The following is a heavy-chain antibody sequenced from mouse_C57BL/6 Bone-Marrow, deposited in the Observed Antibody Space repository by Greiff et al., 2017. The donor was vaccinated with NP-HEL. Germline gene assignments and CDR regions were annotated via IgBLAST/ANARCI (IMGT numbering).Heavy chain of an antibody. V-gene: IGHV1-15*01. J-gene: IGHJ3*01. Sequence: VQLQQSGAELVRPGASVTLSCKASGYTFTDYEMHWVKQTPVHGLEWIGAIDPETGGTAYNQKFKGKAILTADKSSSTAYMELRSLTSEDSAVYYCTRPTMVTGAYWGQGTLVTVSA. CDR3: TRPTMVTGAY. CDR2: IDPETGGT. D-gene: IGHD2-9*01. CDR1: GYTFTDYE.